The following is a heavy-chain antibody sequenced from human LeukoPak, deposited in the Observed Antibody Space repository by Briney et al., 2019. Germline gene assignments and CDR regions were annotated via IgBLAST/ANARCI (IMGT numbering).Heavy chain of an antibody. J-gene: IGHJ6*02. Sequence: SVKVSCKASGGTFSSYAISWVRQAPGQGLEWMGGIIPIFGTANYAQKFQGRVTITADESTSTAYMELSSLRSEDAAVYYCARIEQQLALRYYGMDVWGQGTTVTVSS. CDR1: GGTFSSYA. CDR2: IIPIFGTA. V-gene: IGHV1-69*13. CDR3: ARIEQQLALRYYGMDV. D-gene: IGHD6-13*01.